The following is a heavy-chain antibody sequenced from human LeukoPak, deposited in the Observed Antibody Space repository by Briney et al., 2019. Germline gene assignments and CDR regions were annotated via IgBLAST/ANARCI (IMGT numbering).Heavy chain of an antibody. CDR3: ARDETYYFDY. J-gene: IGHJ4*02. CDR2: ISYDGSNK. V-gene: IGHV3-30-3*01. Sequence: GGSLRLSCAASGFTFSSYAMPWVRQAPGKGLEWVAVISYDGSNKYYADSVKGRFTISRDNSKNTLYLQMNSLRAEDTAVYYCARDETYYFDYWGQGTLVTVSS. CDR1: GFTFSSYA.